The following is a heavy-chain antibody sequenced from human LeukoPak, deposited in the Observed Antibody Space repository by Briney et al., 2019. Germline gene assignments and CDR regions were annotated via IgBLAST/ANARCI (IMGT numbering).Heavy chain of an antibody. D-gene: IGHD6-13*01. V-gene: IGHV1-2*02. J-gene: IGHJ5*02. CDR2: INPKSGGT. CDR1: GYTFTDYY. Sequence: ASVNVSCKASGYTFTDYYIHWVRQAPGQGLEWMGWINPKSGGTIHAQKFQGRGIMTSDTSISTAYVELRRLTSDDTAVYYCARGPTYSSSWYSWFDPWGQGTLVTVSS. CDR3: ARGPTYSSSWYSWFDP.